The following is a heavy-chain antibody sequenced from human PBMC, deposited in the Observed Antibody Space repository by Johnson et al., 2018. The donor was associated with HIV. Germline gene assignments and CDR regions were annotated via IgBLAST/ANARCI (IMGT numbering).Heavy chain of an antibody. CDR2: IKQDGSER. D-gene: IGHD3-22*01. Sequence: VQLVESGGGVVQPGRSLRLSCAASGFTFDDYAMHWVRQAPGKGLEWVANIKQDGSERYFVDSVKGRFTISRDNARNSLYLQMNTLRAEDTAVYFCARDSSGYYYIPDAFDFWGQGTMFTVSS. J-gene: IGHJ3*01. V-gene: IGHV3-7*03. CDR3: ARDSSGYYYIPDAFDF. CDR1: GFTFDDYA.